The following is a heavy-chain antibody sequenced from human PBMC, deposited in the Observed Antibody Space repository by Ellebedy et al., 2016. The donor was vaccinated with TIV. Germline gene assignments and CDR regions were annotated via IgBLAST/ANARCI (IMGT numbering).Heavy chain of an antibody. Sequence: GGSLRLXXAASGFTFKSYDMHWVRQVPGKGLEWVAVISSDGGRKHYADSVKGRFTISRDNSKNTLFLQMNSLRPEGAAVFYCAKEKRYCSSANCPLGYWGQGNLVTVSS. CDR2: ISSDGGRK. D-gene: IGHD2-2*01. J-gene: IGHJ4*02. CDR1: GFTFKSYD. CDR3: AKEKRYCSSANCPLGY. V-gene: IGHV3-30*18.